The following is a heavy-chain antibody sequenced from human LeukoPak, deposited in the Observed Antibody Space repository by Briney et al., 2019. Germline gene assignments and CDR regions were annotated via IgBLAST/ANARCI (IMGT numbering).Heavy chain of an antibody. CDR1: GFRFGNFW. D-gene: IGHD6-13*01. CDR2: IKQDGSEK. Sequence: GGSLRLSCAASGFRFGNFWMSWVRQAPGKGLGWVANIKQDGSEKDYVDSMKGRFTISRDNAKNSVYLQVNSLRAEDTAVYYCARIGYSSSSFDYWGQGTLVTVSS. V-gene: IGHV3-7*01. CDR3: ARIGYSSSSFDY. J-gene: IGHJ4*02.